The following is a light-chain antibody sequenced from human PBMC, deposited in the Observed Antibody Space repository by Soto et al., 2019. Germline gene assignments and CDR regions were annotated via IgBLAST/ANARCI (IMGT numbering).Light chain of an antibody. CDR3: QQRSNWPPT. J-gene: IGKJ5*01. CDR2: DAS. V-gene: IGKV3-11*01. Sequence: EIVLTQSPSTLSLSPGERATLSCRASQSVSSYLAWYQQKPGQAPRLLIYDASNRATGIPARFSGSGSGTDSTLTISSLAPEDFEVYYCQQRSNWPPTFGQGTRLEN. CDR1: QSVSSY.